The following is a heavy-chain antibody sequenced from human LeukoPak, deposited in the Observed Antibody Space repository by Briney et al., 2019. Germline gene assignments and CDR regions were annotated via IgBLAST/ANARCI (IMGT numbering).Heavy chain of an antibody. V-gene: IGHV5-51*01. CDR1: GYNFPSFW. CDR3: ARKYSSGWPS. Sequence: GESLKISCQGSGYNFPSFWIGWVRQVPGKGLGWMGSIYTNDSNTRYSPSFQGQVTISADKTISTAYLQWSSLKASDTAIYYCARKYSSGWPSWGQGTPCTVSS. J-gene: IGHJ4*02. D-gene: IGHD6-19*01. CDR2: IYTNDSNT.